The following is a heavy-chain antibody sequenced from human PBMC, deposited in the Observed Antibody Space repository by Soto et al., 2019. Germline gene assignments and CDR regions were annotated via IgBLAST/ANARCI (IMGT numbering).Heavy chain of an antibody. CDR1: GGSISGYY. Sequence: ETLSLTCTVSGGSISGYYWSWIRQPPGKGLEWIGYIYYSGSTNYNPSLKSRVTISVDTSKNQFSLKLSSVTAADTAVYYCAGARDSSSWYGLDYWGQGTLVTAPQ. CDR3: AGARDSSSWYGLDY. CDR2: IYYSGST. D-gene: IGHD6-13*01. V-gene: IGHV4-59*01. J-gene: IGHJ4*02.